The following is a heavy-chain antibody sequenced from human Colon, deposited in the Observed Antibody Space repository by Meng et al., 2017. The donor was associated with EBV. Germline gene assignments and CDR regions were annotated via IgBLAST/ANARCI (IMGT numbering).Heavy chain of an antibody. V-gene: IGHV3-53*01. J-gene: IGHJ4*02. CDR2: LYSGGAT. CDR1: GFSVNNIY. Sequence: EVQLVESGGGLSQPGGSLRLSCAAYGFSVNNIYMSWVRQAPGKGLEWVSDLYSGGATHYEDSVKGRFTISRDNSKNTLYLQMTNLRVEDTAMYFCARVLLGGWNEGYFEHWGQGALVTVSS. D-gene: IGHD1-1*01. CDR3: ARVLLGGWNEGYFEH.